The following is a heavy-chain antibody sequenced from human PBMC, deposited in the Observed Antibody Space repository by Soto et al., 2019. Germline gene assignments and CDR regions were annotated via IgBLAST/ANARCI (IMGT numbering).Heavy chain of an antibody. CDR1: GFTFSRFW. D-gene: IGHD6-19*01. Sequence: EVQLVESGGGLVQPGGSLRLSCAASGFTFSRFWMSWVRQAPGKGLEWVANIKQNGSEKYYVDSVKGRFTISRDNAKNSLSLQMTSLRAEDTAVYYCARALCSETDELWGQGTLVTVSS. V-gene: IGHV3-7*01. CDR3: ARALCSETDEL. J-gene: IGHJ4*02. CDR2: IKQNGSEK.